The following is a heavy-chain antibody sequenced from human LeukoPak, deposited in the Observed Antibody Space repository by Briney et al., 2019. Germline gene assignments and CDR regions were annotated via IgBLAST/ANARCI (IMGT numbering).Heavy chain of an antibody. D-gene: IGHD3-16*01. CDR3: VTYTHWVAGDV. CDR1: GFTFSDSW. V-gene: IGHV3-7*01. CDR2: MNQDGSAK. J-gene: IGHJ6*02. Sequence: GGSLRLSCAASGFTFSDSWMSWVRQAPGKGLEWVANMNQDGSAKGYVDSVKGRFTISRDNARNSLYLQMSSLGPEDTAVYYCVTYTHWVAGDVWGQGTTVTVSS.